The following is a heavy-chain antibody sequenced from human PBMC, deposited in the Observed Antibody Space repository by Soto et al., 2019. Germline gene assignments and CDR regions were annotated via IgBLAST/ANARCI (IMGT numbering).Heavy chain of an antibody. CDR2: IYYSGST. CDR1: GGSISSYY. CDR3: ARLIVVVVAATPNDAFDI. V-gene: IGHV4-59*08. D-gene: IGHD2-15*01. J-gene: IGHJ3*02. Sequence: SETLSLTCTVSGGSISSYYWSWIRQPPGKGLEWIGYIYYSGSTNYNPSLKSRVTISVDTSKNQFSLKLSSVTAADTAVYYCARLIVVVVAATPNDAFDIWGQGTMVTVSS.